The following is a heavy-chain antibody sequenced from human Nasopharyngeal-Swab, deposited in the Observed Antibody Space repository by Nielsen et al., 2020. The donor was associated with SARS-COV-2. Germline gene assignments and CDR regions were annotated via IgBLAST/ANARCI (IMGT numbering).Heavy chain of an antibody. CDR3: ARDRAYSGSYMDV. J-gene: IGHJ6*03. CDR2: IIPIFGTA. V-gene: IGHV1-69*06. Sequence: WVRQARVEGLEWRGGIIPIFGTANYAQKFQGRVTITADKSTSTAYMELSSLRSEDTAVYYCARDRAYSGSYMDVWGKGTTVTVSS. D-gene: IGHD5-12*01.